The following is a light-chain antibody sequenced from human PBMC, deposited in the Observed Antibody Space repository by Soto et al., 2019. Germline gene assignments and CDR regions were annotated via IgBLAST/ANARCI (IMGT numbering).Light chain of an antibody. CDR3: QQHGQWPIT. J-gene: IGKJ5*01. V-gene: IGKV3D-15*01. CDR2: GIS. CDR1: QSVNSN. Sequence: EIVMTQSPATLSVSPGERATLSCRASQSVNSNYLAWYQQKPDQAPRLLIYGISKRATDIPDRFSGSGSGTEFTLTISSVQPEDFATYYCQQHGQWPITFGQGTRLEIK.